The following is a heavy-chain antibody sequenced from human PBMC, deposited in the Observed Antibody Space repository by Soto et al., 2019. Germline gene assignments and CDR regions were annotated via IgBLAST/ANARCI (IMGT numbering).Heavy chain of an antibody. CDR3: ARDLGRTAAGYYYYDAMDV. J-gene: IGHJ6*02. D-gene: IGHD2-2*01. CDR2: IKEDGSEK. CDR1: GFTLSNYW. V-gene: IGHV3-7*01. Sequence: EVQLVESGGGLVQPGGSLRLSCATSGFTLSNYWMNWVRQAPGKGLEWVANIKEDGSEKYFVDSVKGRFTISRDNAKNSVYLQMNSLRAEDTAVCYCARDLGRTAAGYYYYDAMDVWGQGTTVTVPS.